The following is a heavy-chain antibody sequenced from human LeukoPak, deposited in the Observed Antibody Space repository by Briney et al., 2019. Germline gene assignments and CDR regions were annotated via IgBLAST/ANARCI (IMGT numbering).Heavy chain of an antibody. V-gene: IGHV3-23*01. D-gene: IGHD5-12*01. J-gene: IGHJ4*02. CDR3: AKERVASPGYDSDY. CDR2: ISGSGGST. Sequence: PGGSLRLSCAASGFTFSTYPMSWVRQAPGKGLEWVSVISGSGGSTYYADSVEGRFTISRDNSNDTLYLQMNSLRAEDTAVYYRAKERVASPGYDSDYWGQGTLVTVSS. CDR1: GFTFSTYP.